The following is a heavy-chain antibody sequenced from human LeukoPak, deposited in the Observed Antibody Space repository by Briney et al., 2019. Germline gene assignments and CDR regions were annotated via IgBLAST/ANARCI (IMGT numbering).Heavy chain of an antibody. V-gene: IGHV3-66*01. J-gene: IGHJ4*02. CDR2: LYSGGTT. CDR3: ARDLISGPATHDS. D-gene: IGHD2-15*01. Sequence: GGSLRLSCVASGFTFSSNYMSWVRQAPGKGLEWVSVLYSGGTTYIADSVKGRFTISRDNSKNTLYLQMNSLRVEDTAVYYCARDLISGPATHDSWGQGALVTVSS. CDR1: GFTFSSNY.